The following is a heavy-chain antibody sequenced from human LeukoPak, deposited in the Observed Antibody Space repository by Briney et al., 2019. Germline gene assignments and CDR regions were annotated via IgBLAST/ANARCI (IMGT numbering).Heavy chain of an antibody. Sequence: GGSLRLSCAASGLTFSSYDMHWIRQAPGKGLEWVSSIGATGDTYYAGSVRGRFTISRENAKKSVYLQMSSLSAEDTAVYFCVLGAYWNDDKNAFHIWGPGTVVTVSS. V-gene: IGHV3-13*01. D-gene: IGHD1-1*01. CDR3: VLGAYWNDDKNAFHI. J-gene: IGHJ3*02. CDR2: IGATGDT. CDR1: GLTFSSYD.